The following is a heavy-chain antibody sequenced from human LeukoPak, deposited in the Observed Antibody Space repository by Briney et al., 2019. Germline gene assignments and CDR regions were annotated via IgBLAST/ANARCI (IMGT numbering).Heavy chain of an antibody. CDR3: ARAPDSSGYLDV. V-gene: IGHV1-2*02. CDR1: GYTFTGYY. J-gene: IGHJ6*04. CDR2: INPNSGGT. D-gene: IGHD3-22*01. Sequence: ASVKVSCKASGYTFTGYYMHWVRQAPGQGLEWMGWINPNSGGTNYAQKFQGRVTMTRDTSISTAYMELSRLRSDDTAVYYCARAPDSSGYLDVWGKGTTVTVSS.